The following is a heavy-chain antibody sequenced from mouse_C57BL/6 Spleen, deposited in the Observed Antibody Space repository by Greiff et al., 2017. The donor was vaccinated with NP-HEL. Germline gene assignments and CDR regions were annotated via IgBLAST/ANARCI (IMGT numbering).Heavy chain of an antibody. J-gene: IGHJ2*01. V-gene: IGHV1-64*01. CDR2: IHPNSGST. D-gene: IGHD1-1*01. CDR3: ARSGDYYGSSYGY. CDR1: GYTFTSYW. Sequence: QVQLQQPGAELVKPGASVKLSCKASGYTFTSYWMHWVKQRPGQGLGWIGMIHPNSGSTNYNEKFKSKATLTVDKSSSTAYMQLSSLTSEDSAVYYCARSGDYYGSSYGYWGQGTTLTVSS.